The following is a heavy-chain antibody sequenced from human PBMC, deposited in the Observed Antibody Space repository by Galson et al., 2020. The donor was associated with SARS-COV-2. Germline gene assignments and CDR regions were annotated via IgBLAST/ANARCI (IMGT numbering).Heavy chain of an antibody. V-gene: IGHV4-39*01. CDR2: IYYSGNT. D-gene: IGHD3-10*01. Sequence: SETLSLTCTVSGGSISSSSYYWGWIRQPPGKGLEWIGSIYYSGNTYYNPSLKSRVTISVDMSKNQFSLKLSSVTAADTAVYYCARRDITMVRGVITSYFDYWGQGTLVTVSS. CDR1: GGSISSSSYY. J-gene: IGHJ4*02. CDR3: ARRDITMVRGVITSYFDY.